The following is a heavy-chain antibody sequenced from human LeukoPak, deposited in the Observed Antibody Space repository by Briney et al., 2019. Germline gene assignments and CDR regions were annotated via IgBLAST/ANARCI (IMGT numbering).Heavy chain of an antibody. CDR3: ARDSDTAMVSDY. CDR2: IIPILGIA. Sequence: ASVKVSCKASGGTFSSYAISWVRQAPGQGLEWMGRIIPILGIANYAQRFQGRVTITADKSTSTAYMELSSLRSEDTAVYYCARDSDTAMVSDYWGQGTLVTVSS. D-gene: IGHD5-18*01. CDR1: GGTFSSYA. J-gene: IGHJ4*02. V-gene: IGHV1-69*04.